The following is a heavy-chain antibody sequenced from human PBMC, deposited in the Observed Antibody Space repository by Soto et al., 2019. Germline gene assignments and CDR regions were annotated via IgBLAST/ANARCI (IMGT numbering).Heavy chain of an antibody. D-gene: IGHD1-1*01. V-gene: IGHV4-34*01. Sequence: SETLSLTCSVYGGSFSGYYWSWLRQPPGKGLEWIGEINHSGSPNYNPSLKSRVTISVDTSKNQFSLKMTSVTAADTAVYYCATANWSHHYFDPWRQGTLGTVSS. CDR3: ATANWSHHYFDP. CDR1: GGSFSGYY. J-gene: IGHJ5*02. CDR2: INHSGSP.